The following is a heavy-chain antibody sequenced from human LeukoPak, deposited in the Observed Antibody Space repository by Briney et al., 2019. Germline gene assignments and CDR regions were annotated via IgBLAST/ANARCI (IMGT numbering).Heavy chain of an antibody. CDR2: ISSKGGST. V-gene: IGHV3-64*01. J-gene: IGHJ1*01. D-gene: IGHD6-13*01. Sequence: GGALRLSCAASGFTFSSYAMHWVRQAPGKGLEYVSAISSKGGSTYYANSVKGRFTISRDNSKNTLYLQMGSLRAEDMAVYYCARGYLYSSSWENKLPAEYFQHWGQGTLVTVSS. CDR1: GFTFSSYA. CDR3: ARGYLYSSSWENKLPAEYFQH.